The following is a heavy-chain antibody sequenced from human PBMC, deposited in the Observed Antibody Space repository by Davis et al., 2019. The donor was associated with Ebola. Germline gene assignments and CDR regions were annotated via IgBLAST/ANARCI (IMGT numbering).Heavy chain of an antibody. CDR3: ARGYSGYDPEGFDY. D-gene: IGHD5-12*01. CDR2: ISSSSSYI. J-gene: IGHJ4*02. Sequence: PGGSLRLSCAASGFTFSSYSMNWVRQAPGKGLEWVSSISSSSSYIYYADSVKGRFTISRDNAKNSLYLQMNSLRAEDTAVYYCARGYSGYDPEGFDYWGQGTLVTVSS. CDR1: GFTFSSYS. V-gene: IGHV3-21*01.